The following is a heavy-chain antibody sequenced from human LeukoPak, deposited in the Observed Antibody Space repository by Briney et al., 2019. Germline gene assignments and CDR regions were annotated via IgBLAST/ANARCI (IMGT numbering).Heavy chain of an antibody. CDR1: GYTFTGYY. V-gene: IGHV1-2*02. CDR3: ARGGYCTNGVCYGFDY. Sequence: ASVKVSGKASGYTFTGYYMHWVRQAPGQGLEWMGWINPNSGGTNYAQKFQGRVTMTRDTSISTAYMELSRLRSDDTAVYYCARGGYCTNGVCYGFDYWGQRTLVTVSS. CDR2: INPNSGGT. D-gene: IGHD2-8*01. J-gene: IGHJ4*02.